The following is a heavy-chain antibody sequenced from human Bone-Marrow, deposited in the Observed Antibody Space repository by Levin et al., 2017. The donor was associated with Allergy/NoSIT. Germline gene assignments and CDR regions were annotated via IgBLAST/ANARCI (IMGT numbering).Heavy chain of an antibody. CDR2: IKRKTDGGTT. J-gene: IGHJ4*02. CDR1: GFTVTDAW. D-gene: IGHD4-23*01. CDR3: ATDDYGGN. Sequence: GSLRLSCAASGFTVTDAWMHWVRQAPGKGLEWVGRIKRKTDGGTTAYAAPVRGRFTISTDDSENTVSLQMGNLKTDDTAVYYCATDDYGGNWGQGTLVTVSS. V-gene: IGHV3-15*01.